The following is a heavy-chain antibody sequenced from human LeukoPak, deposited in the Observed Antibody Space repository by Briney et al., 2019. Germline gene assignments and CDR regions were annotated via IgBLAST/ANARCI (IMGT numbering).Heavy chain of an antibody. J-gene: IGHJ4*02. V-gene: IGHV3-21*01. CDR2: ISSSSYI. CDR3: ARDFGVVIFDY. CDR1: GFTFSSYS. Sequence: GRSLRLSCAASGFTFSSYSMNWVRQAPGKGLEWVSSISSSSYIYYADSVKGRFTISRDNAKNSLYLQMNSLRAEDTAVYYCARDFGVVIFDYWGQGTLVTVSS. D-gene: IGHD3-3*01.